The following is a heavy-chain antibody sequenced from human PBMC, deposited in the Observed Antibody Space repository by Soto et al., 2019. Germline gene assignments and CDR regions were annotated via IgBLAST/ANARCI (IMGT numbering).Heavy chain of an antibody. CDR1: GFAFSSYG. CDR3: ATELGRDGYNFVSYYFDY. Sequence: SGFAFSSYGMHWVRQDPGKGLEWVAVIWYDGSNKYYADSVKGRFTISRDNSKNTLYLQMNSLRAEDTAVYYCATELGRDGYNFVSYYFDYWGQGTLDTVSS. J-gene: IGHJ4*02. CDR2: IWYDGSNK. D-gene: IGHD5-12*01. V-gene: IGHV3-33*01.